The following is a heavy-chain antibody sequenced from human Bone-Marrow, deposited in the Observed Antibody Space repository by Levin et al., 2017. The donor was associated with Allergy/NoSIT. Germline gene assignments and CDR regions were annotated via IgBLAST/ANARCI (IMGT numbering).Heavy chain of an antibody. V-gene: IGHV3-30*18. CDR2: ISYDGSLI. J-gene: IGHJ4*02. D-gene: IGHD6-13*01. CDR1: GFTFSSYG. CDR3: AKDYGDQQLEYYFDD. Sequence: GESLKISCAASGFTFSSYGMHWVRQAPGKGLEWLAIISYDGSLIYYADSVKGRFTISRDNSKNTLYLQMNSLRAQDTALYYCAKDYGDQQLEYYFDDWGQGTLVTVSS.